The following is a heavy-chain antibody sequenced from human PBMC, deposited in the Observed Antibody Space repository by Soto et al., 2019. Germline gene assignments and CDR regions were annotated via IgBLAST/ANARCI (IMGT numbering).Heavy chain of an antibody. Sequence: SVKVSCKASGGTFSSYAISWVRQAPGQGLEWMGGIIPIFGTANYAQKFQGRVTITADESTSTAYMELSSLRSEDTAVYYCASGYKLRYFDWETDYYYYYGMDVWGQGTTVTVSS. CDR2: IIPIFGTA. D-gene: IGHD3-9*01. CDR3: ASGYKLRYFDWETDYYYYYGMDV. J-gene: IGHJ6*02. CDR1: GGTFSSYA. V-gene: IGHV1-69*13.